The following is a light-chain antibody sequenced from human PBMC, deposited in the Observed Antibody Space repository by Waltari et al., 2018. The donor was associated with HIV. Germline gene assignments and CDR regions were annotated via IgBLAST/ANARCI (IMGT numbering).Light chain of an antibody. Sequence: NFILTQPHSVSESPGKTVTISCARSSGGIASNSVQWYQQRPGRAPTPVIYEDNPRPSRFPDRFSGSIDSSSHSASLTIYDLKTEDEADYYCQSYDSTNPCIFGTGTRVTVL. CDR2: EDN. CDR1: SGGIASNS. CDR3: QSYDSTNPCI. V-gene: IGLV6-57*03. J-gene: IGLJ1*01.